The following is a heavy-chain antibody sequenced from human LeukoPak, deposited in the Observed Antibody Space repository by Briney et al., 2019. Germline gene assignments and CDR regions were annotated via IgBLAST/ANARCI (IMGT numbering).Heavy chain of an antibody. CDR2: ISLSGLT. CDR1: GGSISNTNW. J-gene: IGHJ5*02. Sequence: SETLSLTCGVSGGSISNTNWWSWVRQPPGQGLEWIGEISLSGLTNYNPSLKSRVTVSVDTSKNQFSLKLSSVTAADTAVYYCARPRGGNSYSYTWFDPWGQGTLVTVSS. CDR3: ARPRGGNSYSYTWFDP. D-gene: IGHD3-16*01. V-gene: IGHV4-4*02.